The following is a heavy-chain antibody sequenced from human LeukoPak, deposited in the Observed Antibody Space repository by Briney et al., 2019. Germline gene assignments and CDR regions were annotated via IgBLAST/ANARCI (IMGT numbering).Heavy chain of an antibody. CDR2: ISYDGSKK. CDR1: GFTFSSYG. V-gene: IGHV3-30*03. CDR3: ARVFRPSLTVFIIRGAFDI. J-gene: IGHJ3*02. D-gene: IGHD3-3*01. Sequence: GGSLRLSCSASGFTFSSYGMHWVRQVPGKGLEWVAVISYDGSKKYYVDSVKGRFTISRDNSTNTLYLQMNSLRVEDTAVYYCARVFRPSLTVFIIRGAFDIWGQGTMVTVSS.